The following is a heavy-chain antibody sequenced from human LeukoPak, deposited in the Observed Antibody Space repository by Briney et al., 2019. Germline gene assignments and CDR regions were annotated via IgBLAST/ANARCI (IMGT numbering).Heavy chain of an antibody. CDR3: ASQIAVAGTHYYFDY. Sequence: TSETLSLTCAVSGGSISSSNWWSWVRQPPGKGLEWIGEIYHSGSTNYNPSLKSRVTISVDKSKNQFSLKLSSVTAADTAVYYCASQIAVAGTHYYFDYWGQGTLVTVSS. J-gene: IGHJ4*02. CDR1: GGSISSSNW. V-gene: IGHV4-4*02. CDR2: IYHSGST. D-gene: IGHD6-19*01.